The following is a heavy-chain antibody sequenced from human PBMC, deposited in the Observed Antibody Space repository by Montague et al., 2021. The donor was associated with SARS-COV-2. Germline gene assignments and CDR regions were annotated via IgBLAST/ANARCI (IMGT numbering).Heavy chain of an antibody. J-gene: IGHJ4*02. D-gene: IGHD3-10*01. CDR3: ARDFAHRGD. CDR2: INGVGSAT. Sequence: SLRLSCAASGFIFKDYWMHWVRQVPGKGLVRVSRINGVGSATTYADFVKGRFTISRDNAENTLYLQMDSLRAEDTAVYYCARDFAHRGDWGQGTLVTASS. V-gene: IGHV3-74*01. CDR1: GFIFKDYW.